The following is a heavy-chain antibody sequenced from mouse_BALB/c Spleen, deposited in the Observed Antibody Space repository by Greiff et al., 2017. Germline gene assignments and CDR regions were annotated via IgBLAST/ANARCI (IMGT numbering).Heavy chain of an antibody. CDR3: SRGGCEGFDY. V-gene: IGHV5-6-5*01. Sequence: EVKLQESGGGLVKPGGSLKLSCAASGFTFSSYAMSWVRQTPEKRLEWVASISSGGSTYYPDSVKGRCTISRDNARNILYLQMSSLRSEDAAMYYYSRGGCEGFDYWGQGTTLTVSS. CDR2: ISSGGST. CDR1: GFTFSSYA. J-gene: IGHJ2*01.